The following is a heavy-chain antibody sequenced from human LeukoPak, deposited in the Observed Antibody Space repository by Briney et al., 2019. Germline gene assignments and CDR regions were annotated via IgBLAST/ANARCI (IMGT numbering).Heavy chain of an antibody. CDR1: GFTFSSYE. V-gene: IGHV3-48*03. CDR2: ISSSGSTI. D-gene: IGHD2-2*01. Sequence: LPGGSLRLSCAASGFTFSSYEMNWVRQAPGKGLEWVSYISSSGSTIYYADSVKGRFTISRDNAKNSLYLQMNSLRAEDTAVYYCARSLTPAALINPFDYWGQGTLVTVSS. CDR3: ARSLTPAALINPFDY. J-gene: IGHJ4*02.